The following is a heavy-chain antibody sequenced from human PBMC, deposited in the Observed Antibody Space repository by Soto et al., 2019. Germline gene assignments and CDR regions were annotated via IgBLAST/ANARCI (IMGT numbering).Heavy chain of an antibody. D-gene: IGHD3-10*01. V-gene: IGHV3-23*01. CDR1: GFTLQNYA. CDR2: LIGGHYGT. J-gene: IGHJ5*02. Sequence: GGSLRLSCTAAGFTLQNYAMAWVRQAPGKGLEWVSTLIGGHYGTAYSYSVKGRFTVSRDNSKNCLYLQMNSLGVEDTAMYFCAKGKSTGDIDWFDPWGQGSLVTVSS. CDR3: AKGKSTGDIDWFDP.